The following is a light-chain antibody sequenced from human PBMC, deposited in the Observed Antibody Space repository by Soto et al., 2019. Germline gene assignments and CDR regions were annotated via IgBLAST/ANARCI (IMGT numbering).Light chain of an antibody. Sequence: DIVLTQSPGTLSLSPGDRATLSCRASQSLSSNYLAWYQQKPGQGPRLQIYGASRRATDIPDRFSGSGSGTDFALTITRLEPADFAVYFCQQYDTFPRTFGQGTKVEIQ. CDR3: QQYDTFPRT. CDR1: QSLSSNY. V-gene: IGKV3-20*01. CDR2: GAS. J-gene: IGKJ1*01.